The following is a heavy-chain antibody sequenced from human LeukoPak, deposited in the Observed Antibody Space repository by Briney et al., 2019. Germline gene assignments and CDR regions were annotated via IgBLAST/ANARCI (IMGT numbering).Heavy chain of an antibody. CDR2: INWNSGSR. Sequence: SLRLSCVASGFNFNMFWMSWVRQAPGKGLEWVSGINWNSGSRGYADSVKGRFTISRDNAKNSLYLQMNSLRAEDTALYYCAKGYTYGYDYYYYGMDVWGQGTTVTVSS. V-gene: IGHV3-9*01. D-gene: IGHD5-18*01. CDR1: GFNFNMFW. CDR3: AKGYTYGYDYYYYGMDV. J-gene: IGHJ6*02.